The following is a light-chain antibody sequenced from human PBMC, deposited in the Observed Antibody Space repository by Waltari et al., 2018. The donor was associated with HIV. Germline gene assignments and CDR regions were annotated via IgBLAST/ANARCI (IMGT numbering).Light chain of an antibody. CDR3: CSYAGSPYV. Sequence: QSALTQPASVSGSPGQSITISCTGTSSDVGSYNLVSWYQQHPGKAPKLMIYEVNKRPSGVSYSVSGSKSCNTASLTISGLQAEDEADYYCCSYAGSPYVFGTVTKVTVL. V-gene: IGLV2-23*02. J-gene: IGLJ1*01. CDR2: EVN. CDR1: SSDVGSYNL.